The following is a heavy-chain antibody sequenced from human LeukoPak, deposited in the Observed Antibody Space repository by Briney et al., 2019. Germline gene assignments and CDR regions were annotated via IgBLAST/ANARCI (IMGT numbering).Heavy chain of an antibody. CDR1: GGTFSSYA. J-gene: IGHJ3*02. V-gene: IGHV1-69*05. Sequence: GASVKVSCKASGGTFSSYAISWVRQAPGQGLEWMGGIIPISGTANYAQKFQGRVTITTDESTSTAYMELSSLRSEDTAVYYCARDPFPRVTDAFDIWGQGAMVTVSS. CDR2: IIPISGTA. CDR3: ARDPFPRVTDAFDI. D-gene: IGHD3-10*01.